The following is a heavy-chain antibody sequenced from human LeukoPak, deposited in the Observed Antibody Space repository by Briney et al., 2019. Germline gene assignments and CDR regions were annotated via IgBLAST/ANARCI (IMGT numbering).Heavy chain of an antibody. CDR1: GGSISSYY. CDR2: IYYSGTT. CDR3: ARYRAFDI. J-gene: IGHJ3*02. Sequence: SETLSLTCTVSGGSISSYYWTWIRQPPGKGLEWIGYIYYSGTTNYNLSLKSRVTISVDTSKNQFSLKLTSVTAADTAVYYCARYRAFDIWSRGTLVTVSS. V-gene: IGHV4-59*01.